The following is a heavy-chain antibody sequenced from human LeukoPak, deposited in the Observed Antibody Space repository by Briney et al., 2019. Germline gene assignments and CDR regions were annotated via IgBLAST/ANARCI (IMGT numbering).Heavy chain of an antibody. V-gene: IGHV3-7*01. Sequence: GGSLRLSCAASGFTFSRYWMSWMSWVRQAPGKGLEWVANIKQDGSEKYYVDSVKGRFTISRDNAKNSLYLQMNSLRAEDTAVYYCARSSVTYGMDAWGQGTTVTVSS. J-gene: IGHJ6*02. CDR1: GFTFSRYW. CDR3: ARSSVTYGMDA. CDR2: IKQDGSEK. D-gene: IGHD2-21*02.